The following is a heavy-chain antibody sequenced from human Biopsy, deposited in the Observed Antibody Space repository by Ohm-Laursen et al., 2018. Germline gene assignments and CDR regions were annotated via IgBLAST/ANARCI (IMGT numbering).Heavy chain of an antibody. CDR3: AKGGYCTTSSCYMDLDY. Sequence: SLRLSCTASGFTLSSYSMNWVRQAPGKGLEWVSHISRSSSTIYYADSVKGRFTISRDNAKNSLYLQMSSLSAEDTAFYYCAKGGYCTTSSCYMDLDYWGQGTLVTVSS. J-gene: IGHJ4*02. CDR1: GFTLSSYS. V-gene: IGHV3-48*01. CDR2: ISRSSSTI. D-gene: IGHD2-2*02.